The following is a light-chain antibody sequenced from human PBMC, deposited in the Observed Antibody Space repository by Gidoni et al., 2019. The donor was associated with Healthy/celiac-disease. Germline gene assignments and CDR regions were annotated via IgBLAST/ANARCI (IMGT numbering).Light chain of an antibody. Sequence: SVLTQPLTALGISGQRVTLSRSGNSSNIGSDTVTWYQQLPGTAPKLLIYSITQRPSRVLDRFSGSGSGTSASLAISGLQSECGADYYCAAWDDSLNGFYVFGTGTKVTVL. CDR2: SIT. J-gene: IGLJ1*01. CDR3: AAWDDSLNGFYV. CDR1: SSNIGSDT. V-gene: IGLV1-44*01.